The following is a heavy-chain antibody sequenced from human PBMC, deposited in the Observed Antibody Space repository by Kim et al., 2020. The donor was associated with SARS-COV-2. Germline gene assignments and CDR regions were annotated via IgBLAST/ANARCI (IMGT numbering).Heavy chain of an antibody. D-gene: IGHD1-26*01. J-gene: IGHJ6*02. V-gene: IGHV3-30*03. CDR3: AAIGSYPYYYYYGMDV. CDR1: GFTFSSYG. Sequence: GGSLRLSCAASGFTFSSYGMHWVRQAPGKGLEWVAVISYDGSNKYYADSVKGRFTISRDNSKNTLYLQMNSLRAEDTAVYYCAAIGSYPYYYYYGMDVWGQGTTVTVSS. CDR2: ISYDGSNK.